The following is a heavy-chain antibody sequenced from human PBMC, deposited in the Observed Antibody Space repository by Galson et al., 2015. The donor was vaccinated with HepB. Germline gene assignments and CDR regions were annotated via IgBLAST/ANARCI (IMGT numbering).Heavy chain of an antibody. CDR2: VSDDGTKK. V-gene: IGHV3-30-3*01. CDR1: GFTFSGYT. J-gene: IGHJ4*02. D-gene: IGHD3-10*01. CDR3: ARDRGWFGESPSTFDY. Sequence: SLRLSCAASGFTFSGYTMHWVRQAPGKGLEWVAVVSDDGTKKYYADSVKGRFTISRDNSKNTLYLQMNSLRAEDTAVYYCARDRGWFGESPSTFDYWGQGTLVTVSS.